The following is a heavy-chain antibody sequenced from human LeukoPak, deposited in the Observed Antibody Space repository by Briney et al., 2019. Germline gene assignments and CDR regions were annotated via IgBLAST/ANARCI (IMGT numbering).Heavy chain of an antibody. Sequence: GASVKLSCKASGYTFTSYYMHWVRQAPGQGLEWMGIINPSDGSTSYAQKFQGRVTMTRDTSTSTVYMELSSLRSEDTAVYYCARATLIVVVTANNPFDYWGQGTLVTVSS. CDR2: INPSDGST. V-gene: IGHV1-46*01. CDR1: GYTFTSYY. J-gene: IGHJ4*02. D-gene: IGHD2-21*02. CDR3: ARATLIVVVTANNPFDY.